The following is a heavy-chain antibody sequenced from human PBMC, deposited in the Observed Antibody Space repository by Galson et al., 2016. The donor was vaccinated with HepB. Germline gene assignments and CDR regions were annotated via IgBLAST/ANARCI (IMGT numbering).Heavy chain of an antibody. V-gene: IGHV3-33*03. Sequence: SLRLSCAASGFIFSSYGMHWVRQAPGKGLEWVGYDGPGPVKSYPESVKGRFTISRDNSKNTLYLQMNGLRVEDTAIYYCTSMVRRGPMSMDYYHAMDVWGQGTTVTVSS. CDR1: GFIFSSYG. J-gene: IGHJ6*02. CDR3: TSMVRRGPMSMDYYHAMDV. CDR2: DGPGPVK. D-gene: IGHD4/OR15-4a*01.